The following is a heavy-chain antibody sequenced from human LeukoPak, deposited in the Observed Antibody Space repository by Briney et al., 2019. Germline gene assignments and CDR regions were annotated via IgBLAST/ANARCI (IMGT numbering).Heavy chain of an antibody. J-gene: IGHJ4*02. CDR2: ISGSGGST. CDR1: GFTFSSYA. CDR3: AKEDYYDSSGSPEYFDY. Sequence: GGSLRLSCAASGFTFSSYAMSWVRQAPGKGLEWVSAISGSGGSTYYADSVKGRFTISRDNSKNTLYLQMNSPRAEDTAVYYCAKEDYYDSSGSPEYFDYWGQGTLVTVSS. V-gene: IGHV3-23*01. D-gene: IGHD3-22*01.